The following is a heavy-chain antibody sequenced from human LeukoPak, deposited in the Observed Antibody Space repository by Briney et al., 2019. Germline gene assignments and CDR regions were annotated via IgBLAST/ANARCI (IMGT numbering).Heavy chain of an antibody. CDR1: GYSFTSYW. D-gene: IGHD3-22*01. V-gene: IGHV5-10-1*01. CDR2: IDPSDSYT. CDR3: ARRGSEWLLLYYYFDY. Sequence: GESLKISCKGSGYSFTSYWISWVRQMPGKGLEWMGRIDPSDSYTNYSPSFQGHVTISADKSISTAYLQWSSLKASDTAMYYCARRGSEWLLLYYYFDYWGQGTLVTVSS. J-gene: IGHJ4*02.